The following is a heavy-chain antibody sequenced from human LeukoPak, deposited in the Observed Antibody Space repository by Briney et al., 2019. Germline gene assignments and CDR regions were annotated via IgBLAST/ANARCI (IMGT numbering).Heavy chain of an antibody. CDR1: GFTFSNYA. Sequence: GGSLRLSCAVSGFTFSNYAMSWVRQAPGKGPEWVSAISGTGANTFYADSVKGRFTISRDNSKNTLYLQMNSLRAEDTAIYYCAKNIRQLGNYYYYMDVWGKGTTVTVSS. D-gene: IGHD1-1*01. J-gene: IGHJ6*03. CDR2: ISGTGANT. CDR3: AKNIRQLGNYYYYMDV. V-gene: IGHV3-23*01.